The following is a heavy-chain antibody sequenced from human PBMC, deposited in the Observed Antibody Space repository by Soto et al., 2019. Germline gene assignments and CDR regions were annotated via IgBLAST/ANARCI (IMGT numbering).Heavy chain of an antibody. CDR2: SIPMLGIA. V-gene: IGHV1-69*02. D-gene: IGHD3-9*01. Sequence: QVQLVQSGAEVKKPGSSVKVSCKASGGTFSSYTVTWLRQPPGQGLEWLGRSIPMLGIAKYAQKFQGRVTSTADTSTGTAYMEVSSLGSEYTAVYEFARVEILAGYFYYGLDVWGQGTTVTVSS. J-gene: IGHJ6*02. CDR3: ARVEILAGYFYYGLDV. CDR1: GGTFSSYT.